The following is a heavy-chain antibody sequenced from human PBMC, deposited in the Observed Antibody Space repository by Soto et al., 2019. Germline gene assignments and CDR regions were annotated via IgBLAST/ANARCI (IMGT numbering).Heavy chain of an antibody. CDR1: GFTFSSYA. V-gene: IGHV3-30-3*01. CDR3: ARDDNLDY. Sequence: GGSLRLSCAASGFTFSSYAMHWVRQAPGKGLEWVAVISYDGSNKYYADSVKGRFTISRDNSKNTLYLQMNSLRAEDTAVYYCARDDNLDYWGQGTLVTVSS. D-gene: IGHD3-22*01. CDR2: ISYDGSNK. J-gene: IGHJ4*02.